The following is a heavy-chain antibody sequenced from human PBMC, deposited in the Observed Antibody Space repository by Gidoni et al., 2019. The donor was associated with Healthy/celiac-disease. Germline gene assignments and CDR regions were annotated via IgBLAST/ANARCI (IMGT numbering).Heavy chain of an antibody. CDR2: INTNTGNP. V-gene: IGHV7-4-1*02. D-gene: IGHD2-2*01. CDR3: AREDSLGIVVVPAAMSVFDP. Sequence: QVQLVQSGSELKKPGASVKVSCKASGYTFTSYAMHWVRQAPGQGLEWMGWINTNTGNPTYAQGFTGRFVFSLYTSVSTANLQISSLKAEDTAVYYCAREDSLGIVVVPAAMSVFDPWGQGTLVTVSS. J-gene: IGHJ5*02. CDR1: GYTFTSYA.